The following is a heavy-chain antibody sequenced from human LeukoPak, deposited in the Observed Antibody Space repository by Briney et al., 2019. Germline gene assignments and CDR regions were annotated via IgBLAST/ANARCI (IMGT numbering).Heavy chain of an antibody. V-gene: IGHV3-7*01. D-gene: IGHD2-2*01. Sequence: GGSLRLSCAASGLTYTDFWMDWDRLAPGRGREWLANIKPDGNEKYYVDSVKGRFAISRDNAKNEVYLEMNSLRAEDTGVYYCSGRDSSRSPRAYWGQGALVSVSS. CDR1: GLTYTDFW. J-gene: IGHJ4*02. CDR2: IKPDGNEK. CDR3: SGRDSSRSPRAY.